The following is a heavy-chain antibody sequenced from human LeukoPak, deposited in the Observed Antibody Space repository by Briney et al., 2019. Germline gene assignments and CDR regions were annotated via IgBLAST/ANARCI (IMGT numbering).Heavy chain of an antibody. V-gene: IGHV3-23*01. CDR2: ISGSGGST. Sequence: GGSLRLSCAASGFTFNSYAMSWVRQAPGKGLEWVSAISGSGGSTYYADSVKGRFTIARDNTKNTLYLQRNSRRAQETTSEYCAKDRAHIRTPIDYWGQGTLVTVSS. CDR3: AKDRAHIRTPIDY. CDR1: GFTFNSYA. D-gene: IGHD1-7*01. J-gene: IGHJ4*02.